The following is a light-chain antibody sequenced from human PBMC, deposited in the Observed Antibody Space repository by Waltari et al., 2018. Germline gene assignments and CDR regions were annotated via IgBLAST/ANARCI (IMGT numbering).Light chain of an antibody. J-gene: IGLJ1*01. Sequence: QSALSQPASVSGSPGHSLTITCTGASTDLASYNLVAWYQHHPNRAPKLIIYEATKRPSGISPRFSGAKSGATASLRISGLQADDEADYYCCSYTGSSTSYGCGGGTKVTVL. CDR3: CSYTGSSTSYG. V-gene: IGLV2-23*01. CDR2: EAT. CDR1: STDLASYNL.